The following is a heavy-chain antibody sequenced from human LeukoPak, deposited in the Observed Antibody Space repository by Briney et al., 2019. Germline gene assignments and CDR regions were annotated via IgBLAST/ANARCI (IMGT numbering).Heavy chain of an antibody. CDR2: INHSGST. D-gene: IGHD3-9*01. J-gene: IGHJ5*02. V-gene: IGHV4-34*01. CDR3: ARGQILRYFDWLNWFDP. Sequence: SETLSLTCAVYGGSFSGYYWSWIRQPPGKGLEWIGEINHSGSTNYNPSLKSRVTISVDTSKNQFSLKLSSVTAADTAVYYCARGQILRYFDWLNWFDPWDQGTLVTVSS. CDR1: GGSFSGYY.